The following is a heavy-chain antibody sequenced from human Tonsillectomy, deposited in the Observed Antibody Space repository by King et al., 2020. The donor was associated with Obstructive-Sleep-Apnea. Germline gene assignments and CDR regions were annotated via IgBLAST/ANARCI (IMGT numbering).Heavy chain of an antibody. J-gene: IGHJ4*02. Sequence: VQLQESGPGLVKPSGTLSLTCAVSGASISSNHWWTWVRQPPGKGLEWIGEVFRSGSTNYNPSLKSRLTMSVDKSKNQFTLKLTSVTAADTAVYFCASYTDYGSGSYFDYWGQGTLVIVSS. CDR2: VFRSGST. D-gene: IGHD3-10*01. CDR3: ASYTDYGSGSYFDY. V-gene: IGHV4-4*02. CDR1: GASISSNHW.